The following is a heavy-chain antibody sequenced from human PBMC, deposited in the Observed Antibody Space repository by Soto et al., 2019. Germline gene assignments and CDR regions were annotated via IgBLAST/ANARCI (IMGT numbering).Heavy chain of an antibody. CDR3: AGGIAARPLGY. J-gene: IGHJ4*02. CDR2: IYLSGSI. D-gene: IGHD6-6*01. CDR1: GGSISSGGFS. V-gene: IGHV4-30-2*05. Sequence: QLQLQESGSGLVRPSQTLSLTCAVSGGSISSGGFSWYWMRQRPGKGLELIGYIYLSGSIYYKPSLRSRVTISGDTSKNQFSLKLSSVTAADTAVYYCAGGIAARPLGYWGQGTLVTVSS.